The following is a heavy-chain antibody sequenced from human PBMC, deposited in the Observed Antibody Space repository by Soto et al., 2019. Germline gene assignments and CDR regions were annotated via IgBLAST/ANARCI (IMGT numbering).Heavy chain of an antibody. CDR2: IKQGGNEK. D-gene: IGHD3-16*01. J-gene: IGHJ6*02. Sequence: GGSLRLSCAASGFSFSTYLMSWVHQAPGKGLEWVANIKQGGNEKFYVDSVKGRFTISRDNDKKSLYLQMDSLRVEDTAVYYCXGALTYEVPYYYYGMDVWGQGTTVTVSS. V-gene: IGHV3-7*01. CDR3: XGALTYEVPYYYYGMDV. CDR1: GFSFSTYL.